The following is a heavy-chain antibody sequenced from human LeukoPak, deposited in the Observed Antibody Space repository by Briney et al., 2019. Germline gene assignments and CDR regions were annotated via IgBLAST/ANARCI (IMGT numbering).Heavy chain of an antibody. CDR1: GAPVSSSASY. V-gene: IGHV4-39*01. CDR3: ARLGDLVTMPRGVYDYFDP. D-gene: IGHD3-10*01. CDR2: LYYTGST. Sequence: PSETLSLTCTVSGAPVSSSASYWGWIRQSPGKGLEWIGTLYYTGSTSYNPSLKSRVTISVDTAKNQVSLRLSSVAAADTAIYYCARLGDLVTMPRGVYDYFDPWGQGTLVTVSS. J-gene: IGHJ5*02.